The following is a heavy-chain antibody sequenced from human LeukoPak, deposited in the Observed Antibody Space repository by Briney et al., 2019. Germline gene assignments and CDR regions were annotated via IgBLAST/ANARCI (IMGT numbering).Heavy chain of an antibody. V-gene: IGHV1-8*01. J-gene: IGHJ6*02. CDR1: GYTFTSYD. CDR2: MNPNSGNT. CDR3: ARGSGSYRFAYYYYYGMDV. Sequence: ASVKVSCKASGYTFTSYDINWVRQATGQGLEWMGWMNPNSGNTGYAQKFQGRVTMTRNTSISTAYMELSSLRSEDTAVYYCARGSGSYRFAYYYYYGMDVWGQGTTVTVSS. D-gene: IGHD3-10*01.